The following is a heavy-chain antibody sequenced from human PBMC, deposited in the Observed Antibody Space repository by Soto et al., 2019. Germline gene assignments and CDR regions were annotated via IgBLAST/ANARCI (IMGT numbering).Heavy chain of an antibody. D-gene: IGHD3-10*02. CDR1: GYTFTSYY. J-gene: IGHJ6*02. CDR2: INPSGGST. CDR3: ARVILLWSGPSFGMDV. Sequence: ASVKVSCKASGYTFTSYYMHWVRQAPGQGLEWMGIINPSGGSTSYAQKFQGGVTMTRDTSTSTVYMELSSLRSEDTAVYYCARVILLWSGPSFGMDVWGQGTTVTVSS. V-gene: IGHV1-46*01.